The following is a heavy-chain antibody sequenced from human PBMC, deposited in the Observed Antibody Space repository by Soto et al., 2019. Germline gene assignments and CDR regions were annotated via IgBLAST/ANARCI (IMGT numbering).Heavy chain of an antibody. Sequence: EVQLVESGGGLVQPGRSLRLSCAASGFTFDDYAMHWVRQAPGKGLEWVSGISWNSGSIGYADSVKGRFTISRDNAKNSLYLQMNSLRAEDTALYYCAKSISPTTNPTGAFDIWGQGTMVTVSS. CDR2: ISWNSGSI. J-gene: IGHJ3*02. V-gene: IGHV3-9*01. CDR3: AKSISPTTNPTGAFDI. D-gene: IGHD1-26*01. CDR1: GFTFDDYA.